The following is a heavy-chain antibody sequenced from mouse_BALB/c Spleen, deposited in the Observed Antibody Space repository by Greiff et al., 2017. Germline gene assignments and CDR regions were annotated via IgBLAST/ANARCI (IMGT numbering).Heavy chain of an antibody. CDR2: ISYDGSN. D-gene: IGHD2-1*01. CDR1: GYSITSGYY. V-gene: IGHV3-6*02. Sequence: VQLQQSGPGLVKPSQSLSLTCSVTGYSITSGYYWNWIRQFPGNKLEWMGYISYDGSNNYNPSLKNRISITRDTSKNQFFLKLNSVTTEDTATYYCARGIYYGNLAYWGQGTLVTVSA. J-gene: IGHJ3*01. CDR3: ARGIYYGNLAY.